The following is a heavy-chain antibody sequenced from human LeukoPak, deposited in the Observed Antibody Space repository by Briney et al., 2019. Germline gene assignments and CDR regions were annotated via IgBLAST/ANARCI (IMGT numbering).Heavy chain of an antibody. V-gene: IGHV1-69*06. Sequence: SVKVSCKASGGTFSSYAISWVRQAPGQGLEWMGGIIPIFGTANYAQKFQGRVTITADKSTSTAYMELSSLRSEDTAVYYCAKDLSGYYDFWSGYSRWGQGTLVTVSS. CDR2: IIPIFGTA. D-gene: IGHD3-3*01. CDR1: GGTFSSYA. J-gene: IGHJ4*02. CDR3: AKDLSGYYDFWSGYSR.